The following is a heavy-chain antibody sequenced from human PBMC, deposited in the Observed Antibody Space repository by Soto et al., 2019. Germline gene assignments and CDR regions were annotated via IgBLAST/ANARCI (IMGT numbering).Heavy chain of an antibody. Sequence: GGSLRLSCSASGFTFSSYAMHWVRQAPGKGLEYVSAISSNGGSTYYADSVKGRFTISRDNSKNTLYLQMSSLRAEDTAVYYCVKDFAFYSSSGFNWFDPRGPGTLVTVSS. CDR2: ISSNGGST. J-gene: IGHJ5*02. CDR3: VKDFAFYSSSGFNWFDP. CDR1: GFTFSSYA. V-gene: IGHV3-64D*06. D-gene: IGHD6-13*01.